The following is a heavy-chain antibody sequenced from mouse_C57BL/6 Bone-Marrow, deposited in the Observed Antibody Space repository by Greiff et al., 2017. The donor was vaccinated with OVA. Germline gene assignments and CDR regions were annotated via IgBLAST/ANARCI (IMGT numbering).Heavy chain of an antibody. CDR1: GYAFTNYL. Sequence: QVQLQQSGAELVRPGTSVKVSCKASGYAFTNYLIEWVKQRPGQGLEWIGVINPGSGCTNYNEKFKGKATLTADKSSSTAYMQLSSLTSEDSAVYFCARSGYYGSSPFAYWGQGTLVTVSA. CDR2: INPGSGCT. V-gene: IGHV1-54*01. J-gene: IGHJ3*01. D-gene: IGHD1-1*01. CDR3: ARSGYYGSSPFAY.